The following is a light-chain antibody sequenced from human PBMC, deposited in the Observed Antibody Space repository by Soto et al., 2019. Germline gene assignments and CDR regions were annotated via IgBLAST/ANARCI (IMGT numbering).Light chain of an antibody. J-gene: IGLJ1*01. Sequence: QSALTQPVSVSGSPGQSITISCTGTSSDVGGYNYVSWYQQHPGKAPKLMIFEVSNRASGVSTRFSGSKSGNTASLTISGLQAEDEAGYYCSSYTSSSAYVFGTGTKLTVL. V-gene: IGLV2-14*01. CDR1: SSDVGGYNY. CDR2: EVS. CDR3: SSYTSSSAYV.